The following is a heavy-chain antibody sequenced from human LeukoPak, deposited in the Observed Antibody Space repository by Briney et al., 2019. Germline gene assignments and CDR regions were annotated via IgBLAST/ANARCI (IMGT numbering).Heavy chain of an antibody. V-gene: IGHV4-59*01. CDR3: ASMGGQQLAEYYFDY. D-gene: IGHD6-13*01. J-gene: IGHJ4*02. CDR2: IYYSGST. CDR1: GVSISSYY. Sequence: SETLSLTCTVSGVSISSYYWSWIRQPPGKGLEWIGYIYYSGSTNYNPSLKSRVTISVDTSKNEFSLKLSSVTAADTAVYYCASMGGQQLAEYYFDYWGQGTLVTVSS.